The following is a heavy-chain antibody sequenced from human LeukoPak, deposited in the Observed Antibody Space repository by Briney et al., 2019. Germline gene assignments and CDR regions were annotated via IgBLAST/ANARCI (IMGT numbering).Heavy chain of an antibody. Sequence: PGGSLRLSCAASGFTFSAFAMNWVRQAPGKALEWVSSISASGGGTFYADSVKGRFAISRDSSENTLFLQMNSLRPEDTAVYYCAKPSQGHSGSYSNDYWGQGTLVTVSP. CDR3: AKPSQGHSGSYSNDY. J-gene: IGHJ4*02. D-gene: IGHD1-26*01. V-gene: IGHV3-23*01. CDR1: GFTFSAFA. CDR2: ISASGGGT.